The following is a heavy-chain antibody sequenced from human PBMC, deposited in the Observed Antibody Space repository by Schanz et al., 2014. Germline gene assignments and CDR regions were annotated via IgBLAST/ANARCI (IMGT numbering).Heavy chain of an antibody. Sequence: QVQLVESGGGVVQPGRSLRLSCAASGFTFSKYGVHWVRQAPGKGLEWVAVISYDGSDKFHADSVKGRFTISRDNSKNTLYLQMNSLRAEDTAIYFCAKDGRLPYYGTGSDFDYWGQGTLVIVSS. J-gene: IGHJ4*02. CDR2: ISYDGSDK. V-gene: IGHV3-33*05. CDR1: GFTFSKYG. CDR3: AKDGRLPYYGTGSDFDY. D-gene: IGHD3-22*01.